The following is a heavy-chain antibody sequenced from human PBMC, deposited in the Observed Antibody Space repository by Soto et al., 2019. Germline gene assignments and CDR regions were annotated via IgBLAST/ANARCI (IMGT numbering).Heavy chain of an antibody. CDR3: ARIRSGYDYYFDY. J-gene: IGHJ4*02. Sequence: GASVKVSCRASGYTFTSYYMHWVRQAPGQGLEWMGVINPSGGSTSYAQKFQGRVTMTRDTSTSTVYMELSSLRSEDTAVYYCARIRSGYDYYFDYWGQGTLVTVSS. CDR2: INPSGGST. CDR1: GYTFTSYY. D-gene: IGHD5-12*01. V-gene: IGHV1-46*03.